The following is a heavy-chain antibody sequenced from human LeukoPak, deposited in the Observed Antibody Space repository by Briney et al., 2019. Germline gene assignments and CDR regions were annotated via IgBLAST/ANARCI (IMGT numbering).Heavy chain of an antibody. V-gene: IGHV1-2*02. Sequence: ASVKVSCKASGYTFTGYYMHCVRQAPGQGLEWMGWINPNSGGTNYAQKFQGRVTMTRDTSISTAYMELSRLRSDDTAVYYCAREHCSGGSCYHDYWGQGTLVTVSS. CDR3: AREHCSGGSCYHDY. J-gene: IGHJ4*02. D-gene: IGHD2-15*01. CDR2: INPNSGGT. CDR1: GYTFTGYY.